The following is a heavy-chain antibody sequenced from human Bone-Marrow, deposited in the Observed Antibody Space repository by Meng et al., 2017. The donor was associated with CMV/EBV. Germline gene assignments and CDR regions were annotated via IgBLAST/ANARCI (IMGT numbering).Heavy chain of an antibody. D-gene: IGHD2/OR15-2a*01. V-gene: IGHV5-51*01. Sequence: GGSLRLSCKGSGYSFTSYWIGWVRQMPGKGLEWMGIIYPGDSDTRYSPSFQGQVTISADKSISTAYLQWSSLKASDTAMYYCARPLDYLGWFDPWGQGTLVTVS. J-gene: IGHJ5*02. CDR2: IYPGDSDT. CDR3: ARPLDYLGWFDP. CDR1: GYSFTSYW.